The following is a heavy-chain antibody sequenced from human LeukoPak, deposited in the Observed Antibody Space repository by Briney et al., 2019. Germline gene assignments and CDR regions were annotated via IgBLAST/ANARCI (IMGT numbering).Heavy chain of an antibody. CDR3: ARDILSRGDYYYYYLDV. V-gene: IGHV1-69*15. CDR1: GFTFSSYA. D-gene: IGHD2-15*01. CDR2: IIPIFGTA. J-gene: IGHJ6*03. Sequence: GGSLRLSCAASGFTFSSYAISWVRQAPGQGLEWMGRIIPIFGTANYAQTCQGRVTITADESTSTPYMELSSLRSEDTAVYYCARDILSRGDYYYYYLDVWGKGTTVTISS.